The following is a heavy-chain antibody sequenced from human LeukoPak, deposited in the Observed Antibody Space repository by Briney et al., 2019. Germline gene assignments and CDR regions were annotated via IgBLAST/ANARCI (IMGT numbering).Heavy chain of an antibody. CDR3: ARGLRDCSSTSCYGVNWFDP. CDR2: IYPGDSDT. Sequence: GESLKISCKGSGYSFTSYWIGWVRLMPGKGLEWMGIIYPGDSDTRYSPSFQGQVTISADKSISTAYLQWSSLKASDTAMYYCARGLRDCSSTSCYGVNWFDPWGQGTLVTVSS. V-gene: IGHV5-51*01. CDR1: GYSFTSYW. J-gene: IGHJ5*02. D-gene: IGHD2-2*01.